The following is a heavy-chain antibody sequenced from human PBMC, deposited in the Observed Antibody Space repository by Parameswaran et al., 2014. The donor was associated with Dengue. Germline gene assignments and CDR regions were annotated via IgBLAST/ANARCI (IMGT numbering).Heavy chain of an antibody. Sequence: AISSARWIRQPPGKGLEWIGYIYYSGSTNYNPSLKSRVTISVDTSKNQFSLKPSSVTAADTAVYYCARDAGTTTSAFDIWGQGTMVTVSS. V-gene: IGHV4-59*12. CDR1: AISSA. J-gene: IGHJ3*02. CDR3: ARDAGTTTSAFDI. CDR2: IYYSGST. D-gene: IGHD1-7*01.